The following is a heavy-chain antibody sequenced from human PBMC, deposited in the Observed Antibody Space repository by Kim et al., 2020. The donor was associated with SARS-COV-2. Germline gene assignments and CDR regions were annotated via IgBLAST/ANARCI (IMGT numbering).Heavy chain of an antibody. CDR3: ARNSYYHGLGPLDV. CDR1: AFSFNNYA. J-gene: IGHJ6*02. CDR2: ISGGGGSI. Sequence: GGSLRLSCGASAFSFNNYAMSWVRQAPGKGLEWVSEISGGGGSIHHADFVKGRFTISRDNSKNTLYLQMNSLRPEDTALYYCARNSYYHGLGPLDVWGQGTPVNVSS. D-gene: IGHD3-10*01. V-gene: IGHV3-23*01.